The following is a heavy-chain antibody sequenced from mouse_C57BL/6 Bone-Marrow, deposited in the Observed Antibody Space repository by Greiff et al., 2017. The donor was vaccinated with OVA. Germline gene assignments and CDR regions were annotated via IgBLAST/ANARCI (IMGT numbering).Heavy chain of an antibody. V-gene: IGHV1-50*01. CDR3: ARPLTGTSWYFDY. Sequence: VQLQQPGAELVKPGASVKLSCKASGYTFTSYWMQWVKQRPGQGLEWIGEIDPSDSYTNYNQKFKGKATLTVDTSSSTAYMQRSSLTSEDSAVYYCARPLTGTSWYFDYWGQGTTLTVSS. D-gene: IGHD4-1*01. CDR2: IDPSDSYT. J-gene: IGHJ2*01. CDR1: GYTFTSYW.